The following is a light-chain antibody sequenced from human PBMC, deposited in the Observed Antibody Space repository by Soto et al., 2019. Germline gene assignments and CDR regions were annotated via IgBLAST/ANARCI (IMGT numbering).Light chain of an antibody. J-gene: IGKJ1*01. CDR2: DAS. CDR3: QHYNSYSEA. CDR1: QTISNW. V-gene: IGKV1-5*01. Sequence: DIQMTQSPSTLSASVGDRVTITCRASQTISNWLAWYQQKPGKAPKLLIYDASTLESGVPSRFSGSASGTEFTLTISGLQPDDFATYYCQHYNSYSEAFGQGTKVDI.